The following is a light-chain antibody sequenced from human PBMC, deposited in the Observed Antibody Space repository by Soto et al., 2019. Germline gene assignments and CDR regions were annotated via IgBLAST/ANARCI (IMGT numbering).Light chain of an antibody. Sequence: QTVVTQETSMSVSPGGTVTLTCGSSTGTVTSGHYPYWFQQKPGQAPMTLIDDTSNKQSWTSARFSGSLLGGKAALTLSGAQPEDEADYYCLLPYSDDWVFGGGTQLTVL. V-gene: IGLV7-46*01. CDR2: DTS. J-gene: IGLJ3*02. CDR1: TGTVTSGHY. CDR3: LLPYSDDWV.